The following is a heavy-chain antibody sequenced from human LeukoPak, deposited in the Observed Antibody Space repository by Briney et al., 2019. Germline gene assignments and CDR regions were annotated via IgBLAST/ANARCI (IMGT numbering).Heavy chain of an antibody. CDR1: GYTFTSYA. CDR2: IIPIFGTA. Sequence: SVKVSCKASGYTFTSYAISWVRQAPGQGLEWMGGIIPIFGTANYAQKFQGRVTITADESTSTAYMELSSLRSEDTAVYYCARDSVAGSYYYYYMDVWGKGTTVTVSS. J-gene: IGHJ6*03. CDR3: ARDSVAGSYYYYYMDV. V-gene: IGHV1-69*13. D-gene: IGHD6-19*01.